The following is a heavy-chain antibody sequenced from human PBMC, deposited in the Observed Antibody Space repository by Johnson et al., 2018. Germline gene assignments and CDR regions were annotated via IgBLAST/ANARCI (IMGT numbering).Heavy chain of an antibody. Sequence: EVQLVESGGGLIQPGGSLRLSCAASGFTFSGSAMHWVRQASGKGLEWVGRIRSKANSYATAYAASVKGRFTISRDDSKNTAYLQMNSAKTEETAVDYGTRHQGVTIVVPPATPYYYYGMDVWGQGTTVTVSS. J-gene: IGHJ6*02. D-gene: IGHD2-2*01. CDR1: GFTFSGSA. CDR2: IRSKANSYAT. V-gene: IGHV3-73*01. CDR3: TRHQGVTIVVPPATPYYYYGMDV.